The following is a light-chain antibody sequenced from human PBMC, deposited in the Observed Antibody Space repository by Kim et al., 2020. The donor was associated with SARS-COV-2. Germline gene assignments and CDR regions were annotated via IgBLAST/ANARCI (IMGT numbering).Light chain of an antibody. CDR1: QSVSSN. Sequence: EIVMTQSPATLSVSPGERATLSCRASQSVSSNLAWYQQKPGQAPRLLIYGASTRATGIPARFSGSGSGTEFTLTISSLQSEDFADYYCQQYNNWPRTFGQGTKLEI. CDR2: GAS. CDR3: QQYNNWPRT. V-gene: IGKV3-15*01. J-gene: IGKJ2*01.